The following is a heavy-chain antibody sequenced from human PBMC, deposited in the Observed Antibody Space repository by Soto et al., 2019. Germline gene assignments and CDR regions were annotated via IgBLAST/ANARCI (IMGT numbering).Heavy chain of an antibody. CDR2: IKGDGTTT. J-gene: IGHJ4*02. CDR1: GFTLSTYW. V-gene: IGHV3-74*01. D-gene: IGHD6-19*01. Sequence: GGSLRLSCAASGFTLSTYWMHWVRQAPGKGLAWVSRIKGDGTTTSYADSVKGRFSISRDNARNTLYLQMNSLTAEDTAVYYCARAAVAAHFDLWGQGARVTVSS. CDR3: ARAAVAAHFDL.